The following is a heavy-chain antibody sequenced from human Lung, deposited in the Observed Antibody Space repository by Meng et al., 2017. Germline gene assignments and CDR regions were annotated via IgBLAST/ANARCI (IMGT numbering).Heavy chain of an antibody. D-gene: IGHD6-19*01. V-gene: IGHV4-34*02. J-gene: IGHJ4*02. CDR3: VRRTYSSGWYFDY. CDR2: IIDSGST. CDR1: GGFFSCYY. Sequence: QVQPQQWGAGLLKPSETLSLTCAVYGGFFSCYYWSWIRQPPGKGLEWIGEIIDSGSTNYNPSLRSRVTISVDTSKNQFSLRVTSVTAADRAVYYCVRRTYSSGWYFDYWGQGTLVTVS.